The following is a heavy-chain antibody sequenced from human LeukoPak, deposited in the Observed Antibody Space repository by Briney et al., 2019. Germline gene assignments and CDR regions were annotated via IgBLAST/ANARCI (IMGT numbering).Heavy chain of an antibody. CDR3: AREKLDYYGSGSYYDYYYYYMDV. J-gene: IGHJ6*03. D-gene: IGHD3-10*01. Sequence: ASVKVSCKASGYTFTRYDINWVRQATGQGLEWMGWMNPNSGNTGYAQKFQGRVTMTRNTSISTAYMELSSLRSEDTAVYYCAREKLDYYGSGSYYDYYYYYMDVWGKGTTVTVSS. CDR1: GYTFTRYD. CDR2: MNPNSGNT. V-gene: IGHV1-8*01.